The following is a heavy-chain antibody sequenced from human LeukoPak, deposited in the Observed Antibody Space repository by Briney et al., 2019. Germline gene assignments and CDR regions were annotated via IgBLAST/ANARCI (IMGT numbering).Heavy chain of an antibody. Sequence: SETLSLTCTVSGDSINNYYWSWIRQPPGKGLEWIGYIYSSGSTNYNPSLKSRVSISVDTSKNQFSLKLNSVTAADTAVYYCAGTPYCSSDNCCPFYNGNDAFDIWGQGTKVTVSS. CDR3: AGTPYCSSDNCCPFYNGNDAFDI. J-gene: IGHJ3*02. CDR1: GDSINNYY. CDR2: IYSSGST. V-gene: IGHV4-4*09. D-gene: IGHD2-2*01.